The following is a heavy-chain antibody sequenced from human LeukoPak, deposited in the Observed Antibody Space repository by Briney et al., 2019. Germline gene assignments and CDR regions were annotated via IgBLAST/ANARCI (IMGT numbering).Heavy chain of an antibody. CDR3: ARAPYESLDDSSGPDLNDAFDI. CDR1: GGSISSGGYY. Sequence: SETLSLTCTVSGGSISSGGYYWSWIRQHPGKGLEWIGCIYYSGSTYYNPSLKSRVTISVDTSKNQFSLKLSSVTAADTAVYYCARAPYESLDDSSGPDLNDAFDIWGQGTMVTVSS. D-gene: IGHD3-22*01. CDR2: IYYSGST. J-gene: IGHJ3*02. V-gene: IGHV4-31*03.